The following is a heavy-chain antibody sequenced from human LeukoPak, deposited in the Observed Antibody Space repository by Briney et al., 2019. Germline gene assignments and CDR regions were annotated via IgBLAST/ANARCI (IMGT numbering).Heavy chain of an antibody. V-gene: IGHV3-23*01. CDR1: GFPLSSYA. Sequence: GGSLRLSCAASGFPLSSYAMSWVRQVPGKGLEWVSATSSSDDGTYHANSVRGRFTIYRDNFRNTLYLQMNSLRAEDTAVYYCAKDHHGDYVWNVLGPWGQGTLVTVSS. J-gene: IGHJ5*02. CDR2: TSSSDDGT. D-gene: IGHD4-17*01. CDR3: AKDHHGDYVWNVLGP.